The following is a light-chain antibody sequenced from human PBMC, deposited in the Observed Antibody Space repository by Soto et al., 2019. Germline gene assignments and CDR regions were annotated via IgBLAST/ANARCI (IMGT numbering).Light chain of an antibody. V-gene: IGLV2-14*01. CDR2: EVS. Sequence: QSVRTQPSSVSGSPGQSITISCTGTSSDVGGYNYVSWYQQHPGKAPRLMIYEVSNRPSGVSNRFSGSKSGNTASLTISGLQAEGEAEYYCRSFTSSATLVFGGGTQLTVL. CDR3: RSFTSSATLV. J-gene: IGLJ3*02. CDR1: SSDVGGYNY.